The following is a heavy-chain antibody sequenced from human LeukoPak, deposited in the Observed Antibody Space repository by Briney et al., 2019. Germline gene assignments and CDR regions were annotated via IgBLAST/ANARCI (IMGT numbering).Heavy chain of an antibody. V-gene: IGHV3-21*01. D-gene: IGHD1-1*01. Sequence: GRSLRLSCAASGFTFSSYSMNWVRHAPGKGLEWVSSISSSSGYIYYADSVKGRFTISRDNAKNSLYLQMNSLRAEDTAVYYCAGDMDSGSPYDYWGQGTLVTVSS. J-gene: IGHJ4*02. CDR2: ISSSSGYI. CDR1: GFTFSSYS. CDR3: AGDMDSGSPYDY.